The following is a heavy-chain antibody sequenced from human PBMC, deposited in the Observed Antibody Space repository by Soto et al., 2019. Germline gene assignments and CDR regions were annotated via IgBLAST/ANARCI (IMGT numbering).Heavy chain of an antibody. V-gene: IGHV4-59*08. J-gene: IGHJ5*02. D-gene: IGHD2-15*01. CDR2: IYYSGST. Sequence: QVQLQESGPGLVRPSETLSLTCTVSGGSISGNYWSWIRQPPGRGLEWIGYIYYSGSTYVSPSLKPRVPXSXHXXATQFFMKLRSVPAADTPVYYCARTPICYCSGGTCSTWFAPWGQGPLVTVSS. CDR1: GGSISGNY. CDR3: ARTPICYCSGGTCSTWFAP.